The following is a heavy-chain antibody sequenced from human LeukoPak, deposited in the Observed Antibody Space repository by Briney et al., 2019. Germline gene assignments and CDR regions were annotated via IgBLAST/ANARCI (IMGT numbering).Heavy chain of an antibody. J-gene: IGHJ3*02. CDR1: GFTFSSYS. V-gene: IGHV3-21*01. CDR2: ISSSSSYI. Sequence: GSLRLSCAASGFTFSSYSMNWVRQAPGKGLEWVSSISSSSSYIYYADSVKGRFTISRDNAKNSLYLQMNSLRAEDTAVYYCARDKGHIVVVVAAIDAFDIWGQGTMVTVSS. CDR3: ARDKGHIVVVVAAIDAFDI. D-gene: IGHD2-15*01.